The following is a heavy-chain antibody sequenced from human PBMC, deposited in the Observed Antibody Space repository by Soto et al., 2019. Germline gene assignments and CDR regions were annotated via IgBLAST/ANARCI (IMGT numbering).Heavy chain of an antibody. V-gene: IGHV4-59*01. Sequence: LSLTCTVSGGSISGYYWSWIRQSPGKGLEYIGYIYYRGSTNYNPSLKSRVTMSVDTSRNQFSLKVNSVTAADTAVYYCARQQLLPFYYALDVWGQGTTVTVSS. D-gene: IGHD6-13*01. CDR1: GGSISGYY. J-gene: IGHJ6*02. CDR3: ARQQLLPFYYALDV. CDR2: IYYRGST.